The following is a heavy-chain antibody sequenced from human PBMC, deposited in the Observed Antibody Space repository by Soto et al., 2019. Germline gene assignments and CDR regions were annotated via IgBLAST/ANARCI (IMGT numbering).Heavy chain of an antibody. CDR3: AVHSTTWFRDYFQN. CDR2: IKSKTDGGTI. V-gene: IGHV3-15*01. Sequence: EVQLEESGGDLVKPGGSLTLSCVASGFTFSDAWMSWVSQAPGKGLEWVGRIKSKTDGGTIDYEAPVKGRFTISRHDSRNRLYLEINSLKTEDTAVSYCAVHSTTWFRDYFQNWGQGTMVTVSS. CDR1: GFTFSDAW. D-gene: IGHD3-10*01. J-gene: IGHJ1*01.